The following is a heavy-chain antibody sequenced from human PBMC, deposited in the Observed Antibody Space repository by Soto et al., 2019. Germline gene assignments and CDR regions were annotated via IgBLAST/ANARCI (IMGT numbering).Heavy chain of an antibody. Sequence: PGGSLRLSCAASGFTFSSYSMNWVRQAPGKGLEWVSSISSSSSYIYYADSVKGRFTISRDNAKNSLYLQMNSLRAEDTAVYYCARADTYYYDGSGYYFLDYGGQETLVTVPS. CDR2: ISSSSSYI. CDR3: ARADTYYYDGSGYYFLDY. CDR1: GFTFSSYS. D-gene: IGHD3-22*01. V-gene: IGHV3-21*01. J-gene: IGHJ4*02.